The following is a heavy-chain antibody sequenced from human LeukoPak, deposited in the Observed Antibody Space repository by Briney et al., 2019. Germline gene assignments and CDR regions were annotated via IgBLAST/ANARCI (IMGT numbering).Heavy chain of an antibody. CDR1: GYSFIKYW. V-gene: IGHV5-51*01. CDR3: ASAGSSSDYYYFSAFDI. J-gene: IGHJ3*02. Sequence: GESLKISCKGSGYSFIKYWIGWVRQVPGKGLEWMGIIYPGDSQTRYSPSFQGQVTFSSDKSISTAYLQWSSLKASDTAMYYCASAGSSSDYYYFSAFDIWGQGTMVTVSS. D-gene: IGHD3-22*01. CDR2: IYPGDSQT.